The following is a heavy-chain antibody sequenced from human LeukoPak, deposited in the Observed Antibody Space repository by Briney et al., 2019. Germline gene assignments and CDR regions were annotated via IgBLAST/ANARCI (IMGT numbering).Heavy chain of an antibody. CDR3: AKDLGAGGYSDY. J-gene: IGHJ4*02. CDR1: GFTFSNYG. V-gene: IGHV3-30*02. Sequence: GGSLRLSCAASGFTFSNYGMHWVRQAPGKGLEWVAFIRYDGSIKYYADSVKGRFTISRENSKNTLYLQMNSLRAEDTAVYYCAKDLGAGGYSDYWGQGILVTVSS. D-gene: IGHD3-10*01. CDR2: IRYDGSIK.